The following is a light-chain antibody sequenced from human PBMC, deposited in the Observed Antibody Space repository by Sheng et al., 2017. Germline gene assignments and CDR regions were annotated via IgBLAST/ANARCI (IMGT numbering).Light chain of an antibody. CDR2: GAS. V-gene: IGKV3-20*01. J-gene: IGKJ2*01. CDR3: QQYGTSPYT. CDR1: QSVSSSS. Sequence: ESVLTQSPGTLSLSPGERATLSCRVSQSVSSSSLAWHQQKPGQAPRLLIYGASSRATGHPQTDSVAVGLGTDFTLTISRLEPEDFAVYYCQQYGTSPYTFGQGTKLEIK.